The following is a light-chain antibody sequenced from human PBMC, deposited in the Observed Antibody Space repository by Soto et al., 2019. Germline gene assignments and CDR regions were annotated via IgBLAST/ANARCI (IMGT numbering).Light chain of an antibody. V-gene: IGKV3-20*01. J-gene: IGKJ1*01. Sequence: EIVLTQSPGTLSSSPGERATLSCRASQSVSSSYLAWYQQRPGQAPRLLIYGASSRATGITDRFSGSGSGTDFTLTISRLEPEDFAVYFCQQYGSSPRKFGQGTKVEVK. CDR2: GAS. CDR3: QQYGSSPRK. CDR1: QSVSSSY.